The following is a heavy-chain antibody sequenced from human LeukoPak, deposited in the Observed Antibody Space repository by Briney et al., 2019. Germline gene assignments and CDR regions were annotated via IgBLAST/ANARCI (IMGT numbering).Heavy chain of an antibody. CDR3: ARVNPTNSGFYAY. J-gene: IGHJ4*02. Sequence: PGGSLRLSCTASGFTFSGYWMHWVRQAPGKGLVWVSRISRNGTSITYADSVKGRFTTSRDNAKNSLYLQMSSLRAEDTAVYYCARVNPTNSGFYAYWGQGTLVTVSS. D-gene: IGHD3-22*01. CDR2: ISRNGTSI. V-gene: IGHV3-74*01. CDR1: GFTFSGYW.